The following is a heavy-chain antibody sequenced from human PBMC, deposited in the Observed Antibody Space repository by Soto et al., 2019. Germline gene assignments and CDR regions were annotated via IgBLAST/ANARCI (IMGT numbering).Heavy chain of an antibody. J-gene: IGHJ4*02. CDR3: ARRRGSYFDY. CDR2: IYYSGST. V-gene: IGHV4-59*08. D-gene: IGHD1-26*01. Sequence: SETLSLTCTVSGGSISSFSWSWIRQPPGKGLEWIGHIYYSGSTNYNPSLKITISVDTSKNQFSLEVRSVTAADTALYYCARRRGSYFDYWGQGTLVTVSS. CDR1: GGSISSFS.